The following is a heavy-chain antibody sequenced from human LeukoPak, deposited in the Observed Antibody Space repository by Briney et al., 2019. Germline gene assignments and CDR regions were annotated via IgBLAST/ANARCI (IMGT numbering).Heavy chain of an antibody. CDR2: IYTNGST. CDR1: GGSIGSFN. Sequence: SETLSLTCTVSGGSIGSFNWSWIRQPVGKGLEFIGRIYTNGSTNYNPSLKSRVTVSVDTSKNQFSLKLTSVTAADTAVYYCARGNPGVIDYWGQGTLVTVSS. V-gene: IGHV4-4*07. J-gene: IGHJ4*02. D-gene: IGHD3-10*01. CDR3: ARGNPGVIDY.